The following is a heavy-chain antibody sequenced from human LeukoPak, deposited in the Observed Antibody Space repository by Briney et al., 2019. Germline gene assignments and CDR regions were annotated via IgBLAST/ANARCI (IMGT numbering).Heavy chain of an antibody. Sequence: SETLSLTCSVSGGSISSSNYYWSWIRQPAGKGLEWIGRIYTSGSTNYNPSLKSRVTMSVDTSKNQFSLKLSSVTAADTAVYYCARGPTTVTRAFDYWGQGTLVTVSS. CDR3: ARGPTTVTRAFDY. J-gene: IGHJ4*02. CDR2: IYTSGST. CDR1: GGSISSSNYY. D-gene: IGHD4-17*01. V-gene: IGHV4-61*02.